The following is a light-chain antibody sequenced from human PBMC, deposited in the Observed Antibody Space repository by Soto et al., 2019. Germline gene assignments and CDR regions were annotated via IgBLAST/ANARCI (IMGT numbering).Light chain of an antibody. V-gene: IGKV3-20*01. CDR2: GAS. Sequence: DIVLTQSPGTLSLSPGERVTLSCRASQTIRSTYFAWYQQKPGQAPRLLIYGASSRATGIPVRFSGTGSGTVFALTISRLEHEDSAVYYCQQYGSSLITFGRGTRLEIK. J-gene: IGKJ5*01. CDR1: QTIRSTY. CDR3: QQYGSSLIT.